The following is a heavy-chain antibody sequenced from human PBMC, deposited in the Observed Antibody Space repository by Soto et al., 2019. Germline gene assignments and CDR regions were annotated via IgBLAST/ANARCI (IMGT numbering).Heavy chain of an antibody. CDR2: ISGSGGST. CDR3: AKTLRRVVPAVVATIYYYYGMDV. D-gene: IGHD2-2*01. V-gene: IGHV3-23*01. CDR1: GFTFSSYT. J-gene: IGHJ6*02. Sequence: GGSLRLSCAASGFTFSSYTMSWVRQAPGKGLEWVSAISGSGGSTYYADSVKGRFPISRDNSKNTLYLQMNSLRAEDTAVYYCAKTLRRVVPAVVATIYYYYGMDVWGQGTTVTVSS.